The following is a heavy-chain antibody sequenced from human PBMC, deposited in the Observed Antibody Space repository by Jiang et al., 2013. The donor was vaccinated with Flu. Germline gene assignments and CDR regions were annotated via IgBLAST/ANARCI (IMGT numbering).Heavy chain of an antibody. CDR3: ARDRDYYGMDV. V-gene: IGHV3-7*03. CDR1: GFTFSSYW. J-gene: IGHJ6*02. CDR2: IRQDGNEK. Sequence: VQLLESGGGLVQPGGSLRLSCAASGFTFSSYWMSWVRQAPGKGLEWVANIRQDGNEKYYVDSVKGRFTIFRDNAKNSLYLQMNSLRAEDTAVYYCARDRDYYGMDVWGQGTTVTVSS.